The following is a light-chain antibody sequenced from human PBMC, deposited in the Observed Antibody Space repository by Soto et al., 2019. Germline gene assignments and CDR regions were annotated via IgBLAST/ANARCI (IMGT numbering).Light chain of an antibody. CDR3: QNYNSAPWT. CDR1: EDSSNY. CDR2: GAS. Sequence: DIQMRQSPSSVSAPVADRVTITCRASEDSSNYLAWYQQKPGKVPKLLIYGASTLQSGVPSRFSGSGSGTDFTLTISSLQTEDVATYYRQNYNSAPWTFGQGTKVESK. J-gene: IGKJ1*01. V-gene: IGKV1-27*01.